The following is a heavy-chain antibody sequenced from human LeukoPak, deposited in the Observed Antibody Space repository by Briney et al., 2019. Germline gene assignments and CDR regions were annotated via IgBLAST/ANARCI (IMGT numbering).Heavy chain of an antibody. CDR3: ARHSVKSHCTDTTCCRNYFSLDV. J-gene: IGHJ6*02. V-gene: IGHV4-61*01. D-gene: IGHD2-2*01. CDR2: IYYTGST. Sequence: SSETLSLTCTVSGGSVSSGSYYWSWIRQPPGKGLEWIGDIYYTGSTTYNPSLKSRVTISVDTSKNQFSLKVRSVTAADTAVYYCARHSVKSHCTDTTCCRNYFSLDVWGQGTTVTVSS. CDR1: GGSVSSGSYY.